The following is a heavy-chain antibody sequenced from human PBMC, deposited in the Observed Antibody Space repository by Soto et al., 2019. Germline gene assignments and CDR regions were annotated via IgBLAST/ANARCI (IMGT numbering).Heavy chain of an antibody. CDR1: GGGLSNYG. Sequence: SVKVSCKASGGGLSNYGISWVRQAPGQGLEWMGGIIPVFGTANYAQKFQGRVTITADESTSIVYMDVTSLRSEDTAVYYCARGGATKIVVTTYYAMDVWGQGTTVTVSS. D-gene: IGHD3-9*01. CDR3: ARGGATKIVVTTYYAMDV. J-gene: IGHJ6*02. V-gene: IGHV1-69*13. CDR2: IIPVFGTA.